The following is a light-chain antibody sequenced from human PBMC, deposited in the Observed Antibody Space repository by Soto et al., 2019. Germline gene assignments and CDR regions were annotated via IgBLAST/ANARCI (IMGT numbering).Light chain of an antibody. CDR3: QTWGTGIRV. CDR2: VDSDGSH. CDR1: SGHSSNA. Sequence: QPVLTQSPSASASLGGSVNLTCTLSSGHSSNAITWHQQQPEKGPRFLMKVDSDGSHIKGDGIPDRFSASTSGAERYLTISSLQSEDEADYYCQTWGTGIRVFGGGTKVTVL. V-gene: IGLV4-69*01. J-gene: IGLJ3*02.